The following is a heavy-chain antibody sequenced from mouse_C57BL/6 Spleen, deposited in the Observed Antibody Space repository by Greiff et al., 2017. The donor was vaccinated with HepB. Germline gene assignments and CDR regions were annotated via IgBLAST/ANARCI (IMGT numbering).Heavy chain of an antibody. CDR3: ARAPLPLNYFDY. J-gene: IGHJ2*01. Sequence: VKVVESGPELVRPGASVKISCKAPGYTFTSHWMQWVRQRPGQGLEWIGEIFPGSGSTYYNEKFKGKATQTVDTSSSTAYMQLSSLTSEDSAVYFCARAPLPLNYFDYWGQGTTLTVSS. V-gene: IGHV1-56*01. CDR2: IFPGSGST. CDR1: GYTFTSHW. D-gene: IGHD2-1*01.